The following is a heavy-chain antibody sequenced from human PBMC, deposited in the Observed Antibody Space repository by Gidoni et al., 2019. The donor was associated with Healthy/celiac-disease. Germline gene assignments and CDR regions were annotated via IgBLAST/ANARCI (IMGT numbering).Heavy chain of an antibody. CDR3: AKTITMVRGVNYYYYGMDV. CDR1: GFTFSSYA. J-gene: IGHJ6*02. V-gene: IGHV3-23*01. D-gene: IGHD3-10*01. CDR2: ISGSGGST. Sequence: EVQLLESGGGLVQPGGSLRRSCAASGFTFSSYAMSWVRQAPGKGLEWVSAISGSGGSTYYADSVKGRFTISRDNSKNTLYLQMNSLRAEDTAVYYCAKTITMVRGVNYYYYGMDVWGQGTTVTVSS.